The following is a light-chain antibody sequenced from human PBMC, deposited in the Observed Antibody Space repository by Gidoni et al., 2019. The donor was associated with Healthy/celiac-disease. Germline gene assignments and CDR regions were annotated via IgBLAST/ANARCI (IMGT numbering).Light chain of an antibody. J-gene: IGKJ2*01. V-gene: IGKV3-11*01. Sequence: EIVLTQSPATLSLSPGERATLSCRASQSVSSYLAWYQQKPGQAPRLLIYDASNRATGIPARFSASGSGTDFTLTISSLEPEDFAVYYCQQRSNWPTTFAQGTKLEIK. CDR2: DAS. CDR3: QQRSNWPTT. CDR1: QSVSSY.